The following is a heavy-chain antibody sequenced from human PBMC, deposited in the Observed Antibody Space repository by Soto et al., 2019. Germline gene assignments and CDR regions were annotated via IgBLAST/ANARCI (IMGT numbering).Heavy chain of an antibody. D-gene: IGHD3-10*01. CDR1: GESFSGYY. V-gene: IGHV4-59*01. Sequence: SETLSLTCAVYGESFSGYYWSWIRQPPGKGLEWIGYIYYSGSTNYNPSLKSRVTISVDTSKNQFSLKLSSVTAADTAVYYCARTYYYGSGSLYYFDYWGQGTLVTVSS. J-gene: IGHJ4*02. CDR2: IYYSGST. CDR3: ARTYYYGSGSLYYFDY.